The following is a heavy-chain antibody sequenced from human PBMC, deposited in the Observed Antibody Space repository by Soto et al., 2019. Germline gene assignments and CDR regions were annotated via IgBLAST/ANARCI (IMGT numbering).Heavy chain of an antibody. CDR3: ARGDWFHP. CDR2: IYYTGTT. J-gene: IGHJ5*02. Sequence: SETLSISCTVSCGSISSGDYYGNLRRQPPGKGLEWIGYIYYTGTTKYNPSLKSRATLSVDTAKNRFSLNLTSLTAADTAVYYCARGDWFHPWGQGTLVTVSS. CDR1: CGSISSGDYY. V-gene: IGHV4-30-4*01.